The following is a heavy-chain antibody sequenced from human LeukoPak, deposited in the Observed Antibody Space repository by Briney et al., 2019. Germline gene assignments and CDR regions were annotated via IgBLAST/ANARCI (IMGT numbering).Heavy chain of an antibody. J-gene: IGHJ4*02. Sequence: GGCLRLSCAASGFTFRSYAMSSVRQAPGKGGGWVSAVSGSGGSTYYVDSVKGRFTISRDHSKTPMSLQMNSLRAEDTAVYYCAKDSWGRLHRRGSDYWGQGTLVTVSS. CDR3: AKDSWGRLHRRGSDY. CDR2: VSGSGGST. V-gene: IGHV3-23*01. D-gene: IGHD4-11*01. CDR1: GFTFRSYA.